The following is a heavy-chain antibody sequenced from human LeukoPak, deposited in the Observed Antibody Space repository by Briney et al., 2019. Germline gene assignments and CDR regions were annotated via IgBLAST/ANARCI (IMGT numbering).Heavy chain of an antibody. CDR3: AKSLHGSGSSY. V-gene: IGHV3-30*18. CDR2: ISHDGSNK. D-gene: IGHD3-22*01. J-gene: IGHJ4*02. Sequence: GGSLRLSCAASGFTFSSYGMHWVRQAPGKGLEWVAVISHDGSNKYYADSVKGRFTISRDNSKKTLYLQMNSLRAEDTAVYYCAKSLHGSGSSYWGQGTLVTVSS. CDR1: GFTFSSYG.